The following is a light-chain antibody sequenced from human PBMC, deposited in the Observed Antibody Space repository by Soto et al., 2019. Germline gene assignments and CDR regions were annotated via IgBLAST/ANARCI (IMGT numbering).Light chain of an antibody. Sequence: QSALTQPASVSGSPGQSITISCSGTTSDVGIYNLVSWYQQHPGKAPKLVIYEVDKRPSGVSNRFPGSRSGNTASLTISGLQSEDEADYYCSSYAGSRGVFGGGTKLTVL. CDR3: SSYAGSRGV. V-gene: IGLV2-23*02. J-gene: IGLJ3*02. CDR2: EVD. CDR1: TSDVGIYNL.